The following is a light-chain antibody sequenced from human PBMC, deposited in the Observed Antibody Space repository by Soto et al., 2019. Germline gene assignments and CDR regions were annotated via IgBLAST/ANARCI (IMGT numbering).Light chain of an antibody. J-gene: IGKJ4*01. V-gene: IGKV1-39*01. CDR1: QSISNY. CDR3: QQSYSPSLT. Sequence: DIQMTQSPSSLSASVGERVTITCRATQSISNYLNWYQHKPGKGPELLIYAASSLQSGVPSRFTGSGSGTDFPLTISSLQPEDFATYYCQQSYSPSLTFGGGTKVEI. CDR2: AAS.